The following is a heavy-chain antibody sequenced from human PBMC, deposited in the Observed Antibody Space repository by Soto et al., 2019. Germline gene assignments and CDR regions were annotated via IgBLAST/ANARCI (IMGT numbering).Heavy chain of an antibody. Sequence: QVQLVQSGAEVKKPGSSVKVSCKASGGTFSSYAISWVRQAPGQGLEWMGGIITIFGTANYAQKFQGRVTIAADEPTRTAYMELSSLRSEDTAVYYCARGGIAAEEKGWFDTWGQGNLLTVSS. D-gene: IGHD6-13*01. CDR1: GGTFSSYA. J-gene: IGHJ5*02. CDR2: IITIFGTA. V-gene: IGHV1-69*01. CDR3: ARGGIAAEEKGWFDT.